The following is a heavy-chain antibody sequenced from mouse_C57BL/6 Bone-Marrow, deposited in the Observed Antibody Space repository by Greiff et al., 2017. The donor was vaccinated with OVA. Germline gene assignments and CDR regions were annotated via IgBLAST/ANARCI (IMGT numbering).Heavy chain of an antibody. CDR2: ISYDGSN. D-gene: IGHD2-5*01. J-gene: IGHJ2*01. CDR1: GYSITSGYY. CDR3: ARGDSNYYFDY. Sequence: EVKLQESGPGLVKPSQSLSLTCSVTGYSITSGYYWNWIRQFPGNKLEWMGYISYDGSNNYNPSLKNRISITRDTSKNQFFLKLNSVTTEDTATYYCARGDSNYYFDYWGQGTTLTVSS. V-gene: IGHV3-6*01.